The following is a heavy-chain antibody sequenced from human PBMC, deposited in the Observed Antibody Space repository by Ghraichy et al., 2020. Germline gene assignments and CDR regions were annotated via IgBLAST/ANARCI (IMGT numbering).Heavy chain of an antibody. V-gene: IGHV3-23*01. D-gene: IGHD2-15*01. CDR2: ISGSGGST. CDR1: GFTFSSYA. J-gene: IGHJ4*02. CDR3: AKVSRYCSGGSCKPSYYFDY. Sequence: GESLNISCAASGFTFSSYAMSWVRQAPGKGLEWVSAISGSGGSTYYADSVKGRFTISRDNSKNTLYLQMNSLRAEDTAVYYCAKVSRYCSGGSCKPSYYFDYWGQGTLVTVSS.